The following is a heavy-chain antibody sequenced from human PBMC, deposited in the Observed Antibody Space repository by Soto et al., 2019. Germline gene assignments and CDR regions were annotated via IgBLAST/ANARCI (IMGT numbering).Heavy chain of an antibody. CDR2: ISGSGGST. Sequence: GGSLRLSCAASGFTFSSYAMSWVRQAPGKGLEWVSAISGSGGSTYYADSVKGRFTISRDNSKNTLYLQMNSLRAEDTAVYYCAKDPLPAVAASGWFDPWGQGTLVTVSS. V-gene: IGHV3-23*01. CDR1: GFTFSSYA. D-gene: IGHD6-19*01. CDR3: AKDPLPAVAASGWFDP. J-gene: IGHJ5*02.